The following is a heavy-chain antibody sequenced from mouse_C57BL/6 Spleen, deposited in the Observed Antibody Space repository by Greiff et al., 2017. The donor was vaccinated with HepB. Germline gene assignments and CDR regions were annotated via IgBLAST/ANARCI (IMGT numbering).Heavy chain of an antibody. CDR2: ISYSGST. J-gene: IGHJ3*01. D-gene: IGHD2-4*01. Sequence: EVQLKESGPGMVKPSQSLSLTCTVTGYSITSGYDWHWIRHFPGNKLEWMGYISYSGSTNYNPSLKSRISITHDTSKNHFFLKLNSVTTEDTATYYCAREGSTMITTGAWFAYWGQGTLVTVSA. CDR3: AREGSTMITTGAWFAY. V-gene: IGHV3-1*01. CDR1: GYSITSGYD.